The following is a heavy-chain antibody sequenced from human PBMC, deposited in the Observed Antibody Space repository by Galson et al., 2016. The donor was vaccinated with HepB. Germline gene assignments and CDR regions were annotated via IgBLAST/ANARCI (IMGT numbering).Heavy chain of an antibody. D-gene: IGHD3-10*01. Sequence: SETLSLTCSVSGGSISSSSYYWGWIRQPPGKGLEWIGTIAQSGSTYYNPSLKSRVTTSLDPSKNHFSLRLSSVTAADTAVYYCARPRINTQGFYFDHWGQGTLVTVSS. CDR3: ARPRINTQGFYFDH. CDR2: IAQSGST. J-gene: IGHJ4*02. CDR1: GGSISSSSYY. V-gene: IGHV4-39*07.